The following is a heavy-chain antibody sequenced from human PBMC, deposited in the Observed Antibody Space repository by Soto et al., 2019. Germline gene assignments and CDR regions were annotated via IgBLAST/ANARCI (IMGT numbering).Heavy chain of an antibody. CDR1: GFTFSNYA. CDR2: ISGSGGST. V-gene: IGHV3-23*01. J-gene: IGHJ4*02. D-gene: IGHD6-13*01. CDR3: AKDQGSSWSEIDY. Sequence: EVQLLESGGGLVQPGGSLRLSCAASGFTFSNYAVTWVRQAPGKGLEWVSTISGSGGSTYYADSVKGRFTISRDNSKKTLYLQMNSLRAEDTAVYYCAKDQGSSWSEIDYWGQGTLVTVSS.